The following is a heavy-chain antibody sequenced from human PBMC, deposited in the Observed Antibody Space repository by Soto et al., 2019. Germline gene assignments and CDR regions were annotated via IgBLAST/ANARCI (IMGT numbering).Heavy chain of an antibody. CDR3: ARADGGYCSSPSCYMRYFYYGMDV. CDR2: IWYDGSNK. J-gene: IGHJ6*02. D-gene: IGHD2-2*02. V-gene: IGHV3-33*01. Sequence: GGSLRLSCAASGFTFSSYGMHWVRQAPGKGLEWVAVIWYDGSNKYYADSVKGRFTISRDNSKNTLYLQMNSLRAEEKVVYYCARADGGYCSSPSCYMRYFYYGMDVWGQGTTVTVSS. CDR1: GFTFSSYG.